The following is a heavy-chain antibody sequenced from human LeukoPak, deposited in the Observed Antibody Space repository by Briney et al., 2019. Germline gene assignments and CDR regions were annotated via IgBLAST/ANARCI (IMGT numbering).Heavy chain of an antibody. Sequence: PSETLSLTCTVSGGSISSICWSWIRQPPGKGLEWIGYIYNSESTNYNPSLKSGVTISVDTSKNQFSLMLTSVTASDAAMYYCARHCSGGTCPLSFDAFDIWGQGTMVTVSS. J-gene: IGHJ3*02. CDR1: GGSISSIC. D-gene: IGHD2-15*01. CDR3: ARHCSGGTCPLSFDAFDI. CDR2: IYNSEST. V-gene: IGHV4-59*08.